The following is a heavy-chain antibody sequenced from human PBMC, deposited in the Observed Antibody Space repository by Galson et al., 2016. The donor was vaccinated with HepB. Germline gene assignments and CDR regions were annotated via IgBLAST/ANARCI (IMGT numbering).Heavy chain of an antibody. CDR2: ISNDGNNK. D-gene: IGHD1-14*01. Sequence: SLRLSCAASGFTFSRYAFHWVRQAPGKGLDWLAIISNDGNNKYYADSVKGRFTISRDSSNNTVYLQMSSLRPDDTAIYYCARSLGKGAPLDHWGQGTLVTVSS. J-gene: IGHJ4*02. CDR1: GFTFSRYA. V-gene: IGHV3-30-3*01. CDR3: ARSLGKGAPLDH.